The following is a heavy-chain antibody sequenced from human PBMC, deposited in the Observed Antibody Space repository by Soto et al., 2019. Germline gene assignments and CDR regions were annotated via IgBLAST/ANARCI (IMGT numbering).Heavy chain of an antibody. CDR1: GFTSSDHY. CDR2: TANKRSRYTT. V-gene: IGHV3-72*01. Sequence: EVELEESGGGLVQAGGSLRVSCGGSGFTSSDHYMDWVRQAPGKGLEWVGRTANKRSRYTTEYAASVKGRFIISRDDSKISVYLQMNSVKIEDTAVYYCARAGFGHGLDVWGQGTTVTVSS. D-gene: IGHD3-16*01. J-gene: IGHJ6*02. CDR3: ARAGFGHGLDV.